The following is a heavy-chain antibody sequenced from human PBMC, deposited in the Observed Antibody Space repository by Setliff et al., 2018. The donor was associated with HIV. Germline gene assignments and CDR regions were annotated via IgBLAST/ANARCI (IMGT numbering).Heavy chain of an antibody. CDR3: ASDGGYSSPYYFHY. D-gene: IGHD5-18*01. Sequence: ASVKVSCKTSGYAFTSYYMHWVRQAPGQGLEWMGVINPSGGSTNYAQKFQGRVTMTGDTSTSTVYMDLSSLRSEDTAVYYCASDGGYSSPYYFHYWGQGTLVTVSS. CDR2: INPSGGST. V-gene: IGHV1-46*01. CDR1: GYAFTSYY. J-gene: IGHJ4*02.